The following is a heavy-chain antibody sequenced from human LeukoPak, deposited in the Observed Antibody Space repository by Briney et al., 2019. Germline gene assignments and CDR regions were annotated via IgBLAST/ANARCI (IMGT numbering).Heavy chain of an antibody. D-gene: IGHD3-22*01. CDR3: ARHFSGGFYYDSSGYLGIDY. Sequence: GESLQISCKGSGDKFRTYWIGWVRQMPGRGLEWMGIIYLGDSDTRYSPSFQGQVTISADKPISTAYLQWSSLKASDTAMYYCARHFSGGFYYDSSGYLGIDYWGQGTLVTVSS. V-gene: IGHV5-51*01. CDR2: IYLGDSDT. CDR1: GDKFRTYW. J-gene: IGHJ4*02.